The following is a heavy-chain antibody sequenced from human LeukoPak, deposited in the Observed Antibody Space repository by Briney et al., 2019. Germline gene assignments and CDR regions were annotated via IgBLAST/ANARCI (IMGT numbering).Heavy chain of an antibody. CDR1: GYSFTSYW. D-gene: IGHD1-26*01. CDR2: IYSGDSDT. V-gene: IGHV5-51*01. J-gene: IGHJ3*02. CDR3: ARLGGGYYLDAFVI. Sequence: GESLKFSCKGSGYSFTSYWIGWVRQLPGKGLDWMGIIYSGDSDTSYRPSFQGQVTITADKSTSTAYMQWSSLKASDTAMYYCARLGGGYYLDAFVIWGEGTVVTVSS.